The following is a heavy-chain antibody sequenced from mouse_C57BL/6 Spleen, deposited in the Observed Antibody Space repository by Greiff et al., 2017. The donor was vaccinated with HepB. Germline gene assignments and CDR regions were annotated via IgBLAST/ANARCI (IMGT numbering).Heavy chain of an antibody. CDR1: GFNIKDYY. D-gene: IGHD2-4*01. CDR3: ARYDSHWYFDV. V-gene: IGHV14-2*01. Sequence: EVQRVESGAELVKPGASVKLSCTASGFNIKDYYMHWVKQRTEQGLEWIGRIDPEDGETTYAPKFQGKATITADTSSNTAYLQLSSLTSEDTAVYYCARYDSHWYFDVWGTGTTVTVSS. CDR2: IDPEDGET. J-gene: IGHJ1*03.